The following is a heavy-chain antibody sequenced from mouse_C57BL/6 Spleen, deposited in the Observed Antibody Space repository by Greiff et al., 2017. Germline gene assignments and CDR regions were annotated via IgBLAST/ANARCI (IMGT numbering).Heavy chain of an antibody. V-gene: IGHV5-6*02. J-gene: IGHJ4*01. Sequence: DVKLVESGGDLVKPGGSLKLSCAASGFTFSSYGMSWVRQTPDKRLEWVATISSGGSYTYYPDSVKGRFTISRDNAKNTLYLQMSSLKSEDTAMYYCAYAGDYGDYAMDYWGQGTSVTVSS. D-gene: IGHD2-4*01. CDR1: GFTFSSYG. CDR2: ISSGGSYT. CDR3: AYAGDYGDYAMDY.